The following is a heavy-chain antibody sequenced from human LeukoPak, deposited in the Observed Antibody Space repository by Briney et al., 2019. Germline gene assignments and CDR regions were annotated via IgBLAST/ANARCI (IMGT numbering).Heavy chain of an antibody. CDR1: GFTFSSYS. CDR2: MKQDGSEK. CDR3: ARDRRDGYNVLDY. V-gene: IGHV3-7*01. D-gene: IGHD5-24*01. J-gene: IGHJ4*02. Sequence: SGGSLRLSCAASGFTFSSYSMNWVRQAPGKGLEWVANMKQDGSEKYYVDSVKGRFTISRDNAKNSLYLQMNSLSAEDTAIYYCARDRRDGYNVLDYWGQGTLVTVSS.